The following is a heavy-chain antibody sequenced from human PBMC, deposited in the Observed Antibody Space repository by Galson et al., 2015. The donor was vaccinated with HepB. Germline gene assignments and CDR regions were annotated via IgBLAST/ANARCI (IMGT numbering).Heavy chain of an antibody. CDR3: AHRPDEFYNGYYALGN. Sequence: PALVKPTQTLTLTCSFSGFSLSSRGVGVGWIRQPPGKALEWLALIYWNDDKRYSPSLKSRLTITKDTSKNQVVLTMTNMDPVDTATYYDAHRPDEFYNGYYALGNWGQGTLVTVSS. V-gene: IGHV2-5*01. CDR2: IYWNDDK. D-gene: IGHD3/OR15-3a*01. J-gene: IGHJ4*02. CDR1: GFSLSSRGVG.